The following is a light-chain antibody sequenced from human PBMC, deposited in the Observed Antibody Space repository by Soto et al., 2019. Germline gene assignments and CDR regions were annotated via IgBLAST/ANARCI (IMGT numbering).Light chain of an antibody. J-gene: IGKJ4*01. CDR2: RTS. Sequence: EIVMTQSPATLSVSPGERATLSCRASQSISSNLAWYQQKPAQAPRRLMFRTSSRATGFPARFSGSGSGTEFNLTISSLQSEDFGVYYCQQYNNWPRATFGGGTKVDIK. CDR3: QQYNNWPRAT. CDR1: QSISSN. V-gene: IGKV3-15*01.